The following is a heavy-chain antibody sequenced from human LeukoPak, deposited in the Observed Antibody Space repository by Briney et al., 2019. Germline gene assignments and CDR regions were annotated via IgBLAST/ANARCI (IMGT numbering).Heavy chain of an antibody. Sequence: GGSLRLSCAASGFTFKNHAMSWVRQAPGKGLEWVSAISGSGNTTYFGDSVTGRFTISRDNPKNTVYLQMNSLSAEDTAVYYRAKGPAPYCSGGSCYSPHWYFDLWGRGTLVTVSS. CDR3: AKGPAPYCSGGSCYSPHWYFDL. J-gene: IGHJ2*01. CDR1: GFTFKNHA. V-gene: IGHV3-23*01. D-gene: IGHD2-15*01. CDR2: ISGSGNTT.